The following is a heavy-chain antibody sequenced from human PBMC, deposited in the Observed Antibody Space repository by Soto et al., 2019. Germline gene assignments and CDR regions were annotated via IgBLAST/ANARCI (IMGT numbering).Heavy chain of an antibody. Sequence: QVQLVQSGAEVKKPGASVKVSCKASGYTFTSYAMHWVRQAPGQRLEWMGWINAGNGNTKYSQKFQGRVTITRDTSASPAYMDLSSLRSEDTAVYYCARGPSTGTTRYFDYWGQGTLVTVSS. CDR2: INAGNGNT. CDR3: ARGPSTGTTRYFDY. J-gene: IGHJ4*02. CDR1: GYTFTSYA. V-gene: IGHV1-3*01. D-gene: IGHD1-1*01.